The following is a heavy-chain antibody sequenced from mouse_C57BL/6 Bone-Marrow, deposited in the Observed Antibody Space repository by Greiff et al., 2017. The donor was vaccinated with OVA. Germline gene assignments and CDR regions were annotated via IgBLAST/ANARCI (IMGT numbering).Heavy chain of an antibody. D-gene: IGHD1-1*01. Sequence: VQLKESGPGLAKPSQTLSLTCSVTGYSITSDYWNWIRKFPGNKLEYMGYISYSGSTYYNPSLKSRISITRDTSKNQYYLQLNSVTTEDTATYYCARSPHYYGSSHGGYFDDWGQGTTLTVSS. J-gene: IGHJ2*01. CDR2: ISYSGST. V-gene: IGHV3-8*01. CDR1: GYSITSDY. CDR3: ARSPHYYGSSHGGYFDD.